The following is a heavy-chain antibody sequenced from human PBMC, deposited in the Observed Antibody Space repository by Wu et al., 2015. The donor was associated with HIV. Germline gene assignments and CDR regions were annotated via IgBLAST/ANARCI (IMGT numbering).Heavy chain of an antibody. Sequence: QVHLEQSGTEVKRPESSVKVSCKASGGNFLSYSFTWVRQAPGQGLEWMGGIVPIFGSPKYAQEFQDRVTITTDESTRTVYMELSGLKSEDTAFYYCARGGSCGGDCYWLFDYWGQGTLVTVSS. CDR3: ARGGSCGGDCYWLFDY. V-gene: IGHV1-69*05. J-gene: IGHJ4*02. D-gene: IGHD2-21*01. CDR1: GGNFLSYS. CDR2: IVPIFGSP.